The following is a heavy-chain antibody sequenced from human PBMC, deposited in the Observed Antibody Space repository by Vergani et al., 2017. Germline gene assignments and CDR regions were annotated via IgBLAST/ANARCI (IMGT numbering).Heavy chain of an antibody. CDR3: ARVGRYLNWFDP. CDR2: IHRSRST. Sequence: QVQLQQWGPGLVTPSGTLSLTCAVYGGSISSDNWWNWVRQAPGKGLQWIGEIHRSRSTNYNPSLRRRVTISVDTSKNQFSLKLSSVTAADTAVYYCARVGRYLNWFDPWGQGTLVTVSS. D-gene: IGHD2-15*01. CDR1: GGSISSDNW. J-gene: IGHJ5*02. V-gene: IGHV4-4*02.